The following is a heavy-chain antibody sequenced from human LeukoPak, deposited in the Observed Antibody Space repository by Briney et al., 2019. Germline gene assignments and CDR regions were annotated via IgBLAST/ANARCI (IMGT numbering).Heavy chain of an antibody. CDR2: INPNSGGT. V-gene: IGHV1-2*02. D-gene: IGHD5-18*01. J-gene: IGHJ4*02. Sequence: ASVKVSCKASGYTFTGYYMHWVRQAPGQGLEWMGWINPNSGGTNYAQKFQGRVTVTRDTSISTAYMELSRLRSDDTAVYYCARDDLYYDTAMVDYWGQGTLVTVSS. CDR1: GYTFTGYY. CDR3: ARDDLYYDTAMVDY.